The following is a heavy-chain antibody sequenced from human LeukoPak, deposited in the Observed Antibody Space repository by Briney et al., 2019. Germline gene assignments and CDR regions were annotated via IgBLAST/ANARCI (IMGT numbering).Heavy chain of an antibody. CDR3: AREDTVGGRWYGIDY. J-gene: IGHJ4*02. V-gene: IGHV3-7*01. Sequence: PGGSLRLSCAASGFTFSSYWMSWVRQAPGKGLEWVANIKQDGSEKYYEDSVKGRFTISRDDAKNSLYLQMDSLTAEDTAIYYCAREDTVGGRWYGIDYWGQGTLVTVSS. CDR1: GFTFSSYW. D-gene: IGHD6-13*01. CDR2: IKQDGSEK.